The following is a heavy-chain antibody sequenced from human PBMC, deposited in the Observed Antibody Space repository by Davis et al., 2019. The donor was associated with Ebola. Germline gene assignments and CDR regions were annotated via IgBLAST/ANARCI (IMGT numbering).Heavy chain of an antibody. CDR2: ISYDGNNE. CDR3: AREGGTAYHYYYMDV. V-gene: IGHV3-30*04. J-gene: IGHJ6*03. D-gene: IGHD1-1*01. Sequence: GESLKISCAASGFTFSDYAVHWVRQAPGKGLEWVAVISYDGNNENYADSVKGRFTISRDNSNNTLYLQMNSLRDEDTAVYYCAREGGTAYHYYYMDVWGKGTTVTVSS. CDR1: GFTFSDYA.